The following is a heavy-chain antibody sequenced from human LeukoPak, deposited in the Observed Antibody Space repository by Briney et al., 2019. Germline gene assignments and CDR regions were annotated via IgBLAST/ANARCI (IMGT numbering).Heavy chain of an antibody. V-gene: IGHV1-46*01. CDR2: INPSDGKT. CDR3: ARGPLIVATTGSNFDS. J-gene: IGHJ5*01. CDR1: GYTFTGYY. Sequence: GASVKVSCKASGYTFTGYYMHWVRQAPGQGLEWMGIINPSDGKTNYGQKFQGRVTITADESTRTAYMELSSLRSEDTAVYYCARGPLIVATTGSNFDSWGQGTLVTVSS. D-gene: IGHD5-12*01.